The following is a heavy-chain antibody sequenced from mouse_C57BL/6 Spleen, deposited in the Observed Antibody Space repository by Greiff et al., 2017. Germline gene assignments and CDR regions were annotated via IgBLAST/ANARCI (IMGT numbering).Heavy chain of an antibody. CDR2: IYPGDGDT. D-gene: IGHD1-1*01. J-gene: IGHJ1*03. Sequence: QVQLQQSGPELVKPGASVKISCKASGYAFSSSWMNWVKQRPGKGLEWIGRIYPGDGDTNYNGKFKGKATLTADKSSSTAYMQLSSLTSEDSAVXFCANTVASGCDVWGTGTTVTVSS. V-gene: IGHV1-82*01. CDR3: ANTVASGCDV. CDR1: GYAFSSSW.